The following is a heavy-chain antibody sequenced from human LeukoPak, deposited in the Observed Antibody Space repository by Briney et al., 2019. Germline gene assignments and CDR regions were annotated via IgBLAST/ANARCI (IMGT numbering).Heavy chain of an antibody. D-gene: IGHD3-22*01. CDR2: IYYSGST. V-gene: IGHV4-31*03. Sequence: KPSETLSLTCTVSGGSISSGGYYWSWIRQHPGKGLEWIGYIYYSGSTYYNPSLKSRVTISVDTSKNQFSLKLSSVTAADTAVYYCAREPAYYYDSSGPPANSDYWGQGTLVTVSS. CDR1: GGSISSGGYY. J-gene: IGHJ4*02. CDR3: AREPAYYYDSSGPPANSDY.